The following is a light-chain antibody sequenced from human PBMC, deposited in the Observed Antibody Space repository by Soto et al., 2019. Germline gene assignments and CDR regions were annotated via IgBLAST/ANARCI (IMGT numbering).Light chain of an antibody. J-gene: IGLJ3*02. V-gene: IGLV1-44*01. CDR2: TNS. CDR1: SSNIGSNT. CDR3: AAWDDSLNALV. Sequence: QAVVTQPPSASGTPGQRVTISCSGSSSNIGSNTVNWYQQLPGTAPKLLIYTNSQRPSGVPDRFSGSKSGTSASLAISGLQSEDEADYFCAAWDDSLNALVFGGGTKLTVL.